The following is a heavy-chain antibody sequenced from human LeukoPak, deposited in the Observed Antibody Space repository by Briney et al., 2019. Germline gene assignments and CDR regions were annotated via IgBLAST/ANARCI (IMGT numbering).Heavy chain of an antibody. CDR3: ARDTAAARAFDI. CDR1: GGSISSYY. Sequence: SETLSLTCTVSGGSISSYYWSWIRQPAGKGLEWIGRIYTSGSTNCNPSLKSRVTMSVDTSKNQFSLKLSSVTAADTAVYYCARDTAAARAFDIWGQGTMVTVSS. J-gene: IGHJ3*02. D-gene: IGHD2-2*01. V-gene: IGHV4-4*07. CDR2: IYTSGST.